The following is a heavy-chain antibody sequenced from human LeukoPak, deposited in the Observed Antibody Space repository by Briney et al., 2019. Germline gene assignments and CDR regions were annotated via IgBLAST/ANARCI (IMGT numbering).Heavy chain of an antibody. CDR3: ARDLWNLYDDSGYYRDFDF. V-gene: IGHV1-18*01. CDR2: IGSYGGDT. J-gene: IGHJ4*02. Sequence: GASVKVSCKATSRISWVRQAPGRGLEWMGWIGSYGGDTYYAQKFQGRVTVTTDTSTSTVYMELRSLRSDDTAVYYCARDLWNLYDDSGYYRDFDFWGQGTLVTVSS. CDR1: TSR. D-gene: IGHD3-22*01.